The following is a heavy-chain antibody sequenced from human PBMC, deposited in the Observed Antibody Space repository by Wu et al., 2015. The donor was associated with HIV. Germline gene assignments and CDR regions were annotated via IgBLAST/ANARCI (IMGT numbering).Heavy chain of an antibody. CDR2: INPSSAYA. V-gene: IGHV1-46*02. CDR3: TTGGXSDIPPTYYMDV. Sequence: QVQLVQSGAEIKKPGSSVKVSCRASRDTFKRFAITWVRQAPGQGLEWMGIINPSSAYATYAQKFQGRITMTRDTSTSTVYMELISLSSEDTAVYYCTTGGXSDIPPTYYMDVWGKGTTVTVSS. CDR1: RDTFKRFA. J-gene: IGHJ6*03.